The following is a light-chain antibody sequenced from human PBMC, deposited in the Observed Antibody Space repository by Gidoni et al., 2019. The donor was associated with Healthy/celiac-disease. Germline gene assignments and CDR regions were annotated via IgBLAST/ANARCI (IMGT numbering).Light chain of an antibody. Sequence: AIHLTQSPSSLSASVGDRVTITCLASQGISSALAWYQQKPGKAPKLLIYDASSLESGVPSRFSGSGAGTDFTLTISSLQPEDFATYYWQQFNSYPPLFTFGPGTKVDIK. CDR1: QGISSA. V-gene: IGKV1-13*02. CDR3: QQFNSYPPLFT. J-gene: IGKJ3*01. CDR2: DAS.